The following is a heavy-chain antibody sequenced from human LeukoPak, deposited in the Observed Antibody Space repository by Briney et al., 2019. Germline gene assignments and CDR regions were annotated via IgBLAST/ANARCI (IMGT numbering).Heavy chain of an antibody. J-gene: IGHJ4*02. Sequence: GGSLRLSCAASGFTFSSYWMSWVRQAPGKGLEWVAVISYDGSNKYYADSVKGRFTISRDNSKNTLYLQMNSLRAEDTAVYYCAKDQGVNFFDYWGQGTLVTVSS. CDR2: ISYDGSNK. V-gene: IGHV3-30*18. CDR1: GFTFSSYW. D-gene: IGHD2-8*01. CDR3: AKDQGVNFFDY.